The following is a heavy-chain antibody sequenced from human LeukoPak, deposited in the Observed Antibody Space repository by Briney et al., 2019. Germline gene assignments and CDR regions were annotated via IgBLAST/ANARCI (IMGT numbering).Heavy chain of an antibody. D-gene: IGHD1-14*01. CDR1: GGSISSSY. CDR3: ATKTAGGAFDI. J-gene: IGHJ3*02. CDR2: IYPSGGT. Sequence: PSETLSLTCSVPGGSISSSYWNWIRQFAGKGLEWIGIIYPSGGTNYNPSLKSRVTMSVDTSKNQFSLRVTSVTAADTAVYYCATKTAGGAFDIWGQGTMVTVSS. V-gene: IGHV4-4*07.